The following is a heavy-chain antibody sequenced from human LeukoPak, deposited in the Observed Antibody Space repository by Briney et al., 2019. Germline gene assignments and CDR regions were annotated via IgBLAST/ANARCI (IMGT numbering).Heavy chain of an antibody. CDR3: ATYDSWSGYNIAY. D-gene: IGHD3-3*01. V-gene: IGHV3-7*03. CDR1: GFTLSSRW. CDR2: INRDGSEK. J-gene: IGHJ4*02. Sequence: GGSLRLSCVVSGFTLSSRWMMWVRQAPGEGLEWVTHINRDGSEKNYVDSVKGRFTITRDNAENSLYLQMNSLKVEDSAIYYCATYDSWSGYNIAYWGQGTLVTVSS.